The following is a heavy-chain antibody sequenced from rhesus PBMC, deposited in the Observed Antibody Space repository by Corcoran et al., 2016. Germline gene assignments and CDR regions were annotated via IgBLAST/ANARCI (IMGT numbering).Heavy chain of an antibody. Sequence: QVQLVQSGAEVKKPGASVQLSCKASGYTFPRYYINWGRQAPGQVVEWMGWINPSNGNTGYAQKFQGRVTMTRDTSTSTAYMELSSLRSEDTAVYYCWRVGEWVQLLDYWGQGVLVTVSS. CDR1: GYTFPRYY. J-gene: IGHJ4*01. V-gene: IGHV1S9*01. CDR3: WRVGEWVQLLDY. CDR2: INPSNGNT. D-gene: IGHD5-24*01.